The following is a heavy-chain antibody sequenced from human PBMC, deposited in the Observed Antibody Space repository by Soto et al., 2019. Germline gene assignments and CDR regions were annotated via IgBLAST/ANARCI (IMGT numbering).Heavy chain of an antibody. CDR3: ARHMGYCTSTNWYVPPGLDY. J-gene: IGHJ4*02. CDR1: GYTFTNFW. D-gene: IGHD2-2*01. CDR2: IYPGDSDT. Sequence: PGESLKISCKGSGYTFTNFWIAWVRQMPGKGLEWLGIIYPGDSDTIYSPSFQGHVTISADKSITTAYLQWSSLKASDTAMYYCARHMGYCTSTNWYVPPGLDYWGPGTLVTVSS. V-gene: IGHV5-51*01.